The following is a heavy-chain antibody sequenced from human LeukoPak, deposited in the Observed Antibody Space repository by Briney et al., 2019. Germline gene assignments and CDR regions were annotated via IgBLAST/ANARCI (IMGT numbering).Heavy chain of an antibody. Sequence: ASVKVSCKASGYTFTGYYMHWVRQAPGQGLEWMGRINPNSGGTNYAQKFQGRVTMTRDTSISTAYMELSRLRSDDTAVYYCARAIWYYDSSGYYGHAAFDIWGQGTMVTVSS. J-gene: IGHJ3*02. V-gene: IGHV1-2*06. CDR3: ARAIWYYDSSGYYGHAAFDI. D-gene: IGHD3-22*01. CDR2: INPNSGGT. CDR1: GYTFTGYY.